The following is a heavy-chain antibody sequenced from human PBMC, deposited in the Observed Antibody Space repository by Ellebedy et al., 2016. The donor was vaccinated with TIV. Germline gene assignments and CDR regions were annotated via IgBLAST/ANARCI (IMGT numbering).Heavy chain of an antibody. V-gene: IGHV1-18*04. Sequence: AASVKVSCKASGHTFTSDGFGWVRQAPGQGLEWMGWINTYNGNTNYAKSFQGRVTLTTETSTNTAYLDLRSLRPDETALYYCARGITGPVDLGYWGQGTMVTVSS. CDR1: GHTFTSDG. J-gene: IGHJ4*02. CDR3: ARGITGPVDLGY. D-gene: IGHD1-1*01. CDR2: INTYNGNT.